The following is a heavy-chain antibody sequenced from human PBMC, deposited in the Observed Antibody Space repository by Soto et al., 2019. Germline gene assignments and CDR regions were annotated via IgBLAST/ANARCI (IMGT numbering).Heavy chain of an antibody. D-gene: IGHD2-21*02. CDR2: ISYDGSDK. CDR1: GFTFSSYA. Sequence: QVQLVESGGGVVKPGRSLRLSCAASGFTFSSYAMHWVRQAPGKGLEWVAVISYDGSDKYYADSVKGRFTIPRDNSKSTLYQQMNRLRAGDTAVYYCARYIVVVTATYAFDIWGQGTMGTVSS. V-gene: IGHV3-30-3*01. J-gene: IGHJ3*02. CDR3: ARYIVVVTATYAFDI.